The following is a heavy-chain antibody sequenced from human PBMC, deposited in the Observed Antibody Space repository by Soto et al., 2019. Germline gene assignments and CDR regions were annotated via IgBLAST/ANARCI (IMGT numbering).Heavy chain of an antibody. J-gene: IGHJ5*02. Sequence: GASVKVSCKASGYTFTGYYMHWVRQAPGQGLEWMGWINPNSGGTNYAQKFQGWVTMTRDTSISTAYMELSRLRSDDTAVYYCARGDSSGWYIVFDPWGQGTLVTVSS. CDR2: INPNSGGT. CDR3: ARGDSSGWYIVFDP. D-gene: IGHD6-19*01. V-gene: IGHV1-2*04. CDR1: GYTFTGYY.